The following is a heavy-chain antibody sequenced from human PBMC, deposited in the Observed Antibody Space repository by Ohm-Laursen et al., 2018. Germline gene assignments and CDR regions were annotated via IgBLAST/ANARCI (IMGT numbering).Heavy chain of an antibody. D-gene: IGHD6-19*01. J-gene: IGHJ4*02. V-gene: IGHV3-23*01. CDR2: ISAGGGNT. CDR1: GFTFNTYA. CDR3: AKAPTRSLGYSSGWYDY. Sequence: SLRLSCAASGFTFNTYAMHWVRQAPGKGLEWVSAISAGGGNTYYADSVKGRFTISRDNSKNTLYLQMNSLRAEDTAVYYCAKAPTRSLGYSSGWYDYWGQGTLVTVSS.